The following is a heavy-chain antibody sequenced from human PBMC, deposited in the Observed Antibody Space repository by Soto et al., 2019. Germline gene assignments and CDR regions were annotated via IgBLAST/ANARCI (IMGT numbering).Heavy chain of an antibody. CDR3: ARGKRGRDYDFWSGYPSGFDP. Sequence: PSETLSLTCTVSGGSISSGGYYWSWIRQHPGKGLEWIGYIYYSGSTYYNPSLKSRVTISVDTSKNQFSLKLSSVTAADTAVYYCARGKRGRDYDFWSGYPSGFDPWGQGTLVTVS. V-gene: IGHV4-31*03. CDR2: IYYSGST. D-gene: IGHD3-3*01. CDR1: GGSISSGGYY. J-gene: IGHJ5*02.